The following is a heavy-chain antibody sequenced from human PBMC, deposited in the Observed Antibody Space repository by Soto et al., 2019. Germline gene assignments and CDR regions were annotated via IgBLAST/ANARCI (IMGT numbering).Heavy chain of an antibody. Sequence: YLRVSCAASGFTFDDYAMHWVRQAPGKGLEWVSGISWNSGSIGYADSVKGRFTISRDNAKNSLYLQMKSLRAEDKALYYCAKDIGALREGMDFWGQAPSVSVSS. CDR2: ISWNSGSI. J-gene: IGHJ6*02. CDR1: GFTFDDYA. CDR3: AKDIGALREGMDF. V-gene: IGHV3-9*01. D-gene: IGHD1-26*01.